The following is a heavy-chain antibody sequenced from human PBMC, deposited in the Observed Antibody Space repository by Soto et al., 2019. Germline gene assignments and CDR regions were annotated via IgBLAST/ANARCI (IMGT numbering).Heavy chain of an antibody. Sequence: ASVKVSCKASGYTFTGYYMHWVRQAPGQGLEWMGWINPNSGGTNYAQKFQGLVTMTRDTSISTAYMELSRLRSDDTAVYYCARGNLAAAGTTIDYWGQGTLVTVSS. D-gene: IGHD6-13*01. CDR1: GYTFTGYY. J-gene: IGHJ4*02. CDR3: ARGNLAAAGTTIDY. V-gene: IGHV1-2*04. CDR2: INPNSGGT.